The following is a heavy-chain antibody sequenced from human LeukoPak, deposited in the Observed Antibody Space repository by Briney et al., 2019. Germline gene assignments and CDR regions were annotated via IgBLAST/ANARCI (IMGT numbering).Heavy chain of an antibody. V-gene: IGHV4-39*07. Sequence: SETLSLTCTVSGGSISSSSYYWGWIRQPPGKGLEWIGSIYYSGSTNYNPSLKSRVTISVDTSKNQFSLKLSSVTAADTAVYYCARATWRVGATFDYWGQGTLVTVSS. CDR2: IYYSGST. D-gene: IGHD1-26*01. CDR1: GGSISSSSYY. CDR3: ARATWRVGATFDY. J-gene: IGHJ4*02.